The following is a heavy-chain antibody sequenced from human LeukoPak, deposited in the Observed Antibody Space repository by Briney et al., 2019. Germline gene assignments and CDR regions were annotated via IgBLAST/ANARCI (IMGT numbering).Heavy chain of an antibody. J-gene: IGHJ5*02. V-gene: IGHV4-4*07. Sequence: TSETLSLTCTVSGGSISSYYWSWIRQPAGKGLEWIGRIYTSGSTNYNPSLKSRVTMSVDTSKNQFSLKLSSVTAADTAVYYCARALYGSGSYDLFDPWGQGTLVTVSS. CDR2: IYTSGST. D-gene: IGHD3-10*01. CDR1: GGSISSYY. CDR3: ARALYGSGSYDLFDP.